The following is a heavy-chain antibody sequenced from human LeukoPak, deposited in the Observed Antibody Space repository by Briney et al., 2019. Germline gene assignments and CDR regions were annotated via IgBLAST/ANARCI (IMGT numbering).Heavy chain of an antibody. CDR3: ARDGGPSYYYYYMDV. V-gene: IGHV3-66*01. CDR2: IYSGGST. D-gene: IGHD3-16*01. CDR1: GFTVSSNY. J-gene: IGHJ6*03. Sequence: GGSLRLSCAASGFTVSSNYMSWVRQAPGKGLEWVSVIYSGGSTYYADSVKGRFTISRDNAKNSLYLQMNSLSADDTAVYYCARDGGPSYYYYYMDVGGKGPRFTVPS.